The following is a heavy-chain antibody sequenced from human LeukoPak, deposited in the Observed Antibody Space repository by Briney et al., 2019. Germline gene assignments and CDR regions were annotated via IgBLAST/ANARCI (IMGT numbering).Heavy chain of an antibody. D-gene: IGHD1/OR15-1a*01. CDR3: ARNNFYYYMDV. CDR1: GFSFSTYY. J-gene: IGHJ6*03. CDR2: INPASSDI. Sequence: GGSLRLSCAASGFSFSTYYVNWVRQTPGKGLEWVSSINPASSDINYADSVRGRFTISRDNAKNSLYMQMDSLRAEDTAVYYCARNNFYYYMDVWGKGTTVTVSS. V-gene: IGHV3-21*01.